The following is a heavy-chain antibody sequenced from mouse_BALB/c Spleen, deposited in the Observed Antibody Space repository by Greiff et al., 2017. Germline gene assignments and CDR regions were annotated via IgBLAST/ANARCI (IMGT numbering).Heavy chain of an antibody. CDR1: GFSLTNSG. Sequence: VKLVESGPGLVAPSQSLSITCTVSGFSLTNSGVHWVRQSPGKGLEWLGVIWGDGSTNYNSAFKSRLSISKDNSKSQVFLKMNSLQTDDTARYYCAKPLDSAYWGQGTLVTVSA. CDR3: AKPLDSAY. V-gene: IGHV2-6-6*01. CDR2: IWGDGST. J-gene: IGHJ3*01.